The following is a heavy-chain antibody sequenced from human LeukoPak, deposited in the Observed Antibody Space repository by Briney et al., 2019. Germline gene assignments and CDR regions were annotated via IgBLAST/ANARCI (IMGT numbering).Heavy chain of an antibody. Sequence: GGSLRLSCAASGFTFSRYRMNWVRQAPGKGLEWVANIKQDGSEKYYVDSVKGRLTISRDNAKNSLFLQMNSLRAEDTAVYYCARDTRTFDYWGQGTQVTVSS. CDR2: IKQDGSEK. D-gene: IGHD1-26*01. J-gene: IGHJ4*02. V-gene: IGHV3-7*01. CDR3: ARDTRTFDY. CDR1: GFTFSRYR.